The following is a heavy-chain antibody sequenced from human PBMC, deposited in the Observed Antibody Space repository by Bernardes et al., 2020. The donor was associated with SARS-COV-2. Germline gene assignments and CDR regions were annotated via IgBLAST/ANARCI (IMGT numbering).Heavy chain of an antibody. V-gene: IGHV3-15*01. J-gene: IGHJ4*02. D-gene: IGHD7-27*01. CDR3: TAGLGKTDFDY. CDR2: IKSKDDYGTR. Sequence: GGSLRLSCAASGFTFSKAWMSWVRQAPGKGLEWVGRIKSKDDYGTRDFAAPVKGRFIISRDDSKNTLFLQMNSLKDEDTAVYFCTAGLGKTDFDYWGRGTLVTVSS. CDR1: GFTFSKAW.